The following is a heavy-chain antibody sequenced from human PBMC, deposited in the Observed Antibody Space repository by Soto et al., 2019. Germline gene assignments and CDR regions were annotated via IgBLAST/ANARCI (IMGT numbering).Heavy chain of an antibody. Sequence: QVQLVESGGGVVQPGRSLRLSCVASGFTFRSYGMLWVRQAPGEGLEWVALISSDGRSQYYADSVKGRFTIARDNSKNTLYLQMNSLRAEDTAVYYCAGGYDWGDYWGQGTLVTVSS. V-gene: IGHV3-30*03. CDR3: AGGYDWGDY. D-gene: IGHD5-12*01. CDR1: GFTFRSYG. J-gene: IGHJ4*02. CDR2: ISSDGRSQ.